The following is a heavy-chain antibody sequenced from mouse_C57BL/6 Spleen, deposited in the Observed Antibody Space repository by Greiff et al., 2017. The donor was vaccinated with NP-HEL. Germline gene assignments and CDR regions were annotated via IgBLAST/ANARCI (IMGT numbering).Heavy chain of an antibody. Sequence: DVMLVESGEGLVKPGGSLKLSCAASGFTFSSYAMSWVRQTPEKRLEWVAYISRGGDYIYYADTVKGRFTISRDNARNTLYLQMSSLKSEDTAMYYCTRDGLLTYYYAMDYWGQGTSVTVSS. D-gene: IGHD3-1*01. J-gene: IGHJ4*01. CDR1: GFTFSSYA. V-gene: IGHV5-9-1*02. CDR2: ISRGGDYI. CDR3: TRDGLLTYYYAMDY.